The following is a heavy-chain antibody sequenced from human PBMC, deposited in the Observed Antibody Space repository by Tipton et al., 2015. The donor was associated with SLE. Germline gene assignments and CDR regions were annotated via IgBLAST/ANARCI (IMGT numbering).Heavy chain of an antibody. Sequence: SLRLSCAASGFTFSSYEMNWVRQAPGKGLEWVSYISSSGRTIYYADSVKGRFTISRDNAKNSLYLQMNSLRAEDTAVYYCARGGDTAMARDIWGQGTMVTVSS. CDR3: ARGGDTAMARDI. D-gene: IGHD5-18*01. CDR1: GFTFSSYE. J-gene: IGHJ3*02. CDR2: ISSSGRTI. V-gene: IGHV3-48*03.